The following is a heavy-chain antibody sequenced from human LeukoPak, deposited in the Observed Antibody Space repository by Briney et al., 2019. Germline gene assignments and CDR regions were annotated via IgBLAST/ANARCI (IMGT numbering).Heavy chain of an antibody. J-gene: IGHJ6*03. CDR2: ISGSGGST. CDR1: GFTFSSYA. Sequence: PGGSLRLSCAASGFTFSSYAMSWVRQAPGKGLEWVSAISGSGGSTYYADSVKGRFTISRDNSKNTLYLQMNSLRAEDTAVYYCARAAVVVPAATRANYYYYYMDVWGKGTTVTVSS. CDR3: ARAAVVVPAATRANYYYYYMDV. V-gene: IGHV3-23*01. D-gene: IGHD2-2*01.